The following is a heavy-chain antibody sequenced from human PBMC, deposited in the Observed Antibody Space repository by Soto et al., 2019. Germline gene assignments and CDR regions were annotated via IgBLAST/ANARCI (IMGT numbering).Heavy chain of an antibody. CDR1: GFTVTSAY. CDR2: LYRDGSP. V-gene: IGHV3-66*01. Sequence: EVQLVESGGGLVQPGGSLRLSCAASGFTVTSAYMNWVRQAPGKGLEWVSLLYRDGSPYHADSVKGRFSISRDSSKNSLYLEMNILCAEDTSVYYCARGEDYFNFWGQGSLVTVSS. J-gene: IGHJ4*02. CDR3: ARGEDYFNF.